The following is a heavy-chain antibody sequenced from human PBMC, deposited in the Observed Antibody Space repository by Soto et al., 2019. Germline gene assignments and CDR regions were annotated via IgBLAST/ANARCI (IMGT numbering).Heavy chain of an antibody. J-gene: IGHJ4*02. CDR1: GGSISSGDYY. CDR3: ARGEYYYDSSGPAVPD. D-gene: IGHD3-22*01. Sequence: PSETLSLTCTVSGGSISSGDYYWSWIRQPPGKGLEWIGYIYYSGSTYYNPSLKSRVTISVDTSKNQFSLKLSSVTAADTAVYYCARGEYYYDSSGPAVPDWGQGTLVTVSS. CDR2: IYYSGST. V-gene: IGHV4-30-4*01.